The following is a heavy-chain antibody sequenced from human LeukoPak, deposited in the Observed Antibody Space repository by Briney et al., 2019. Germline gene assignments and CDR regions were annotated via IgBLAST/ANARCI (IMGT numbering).Heavy chain of an antibody. CDR1: GYTFTDHY. V-gene: IGHV1-2*02. CDR3: ARDRAGDGKPRGYYYGMDV. D-gene: IGHD5-24*01. J-gene: IGHJ6*02. CDR2: IHPGRGDT. Sequence: ASVKVSCKALGYTFTDHYFHWLRQAPGQGLEWMGWIHPGRGDTNYAQKFQGRVSLTRDTSISTAYMELSRLRSDDTAVYYCARDRAGDGKPRGYYYGMDVWGQGTTVTVSS.